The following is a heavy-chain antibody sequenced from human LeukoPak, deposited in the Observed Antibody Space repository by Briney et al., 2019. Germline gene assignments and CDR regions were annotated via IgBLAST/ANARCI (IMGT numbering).Heavy chain of an antibody. CDR2: ISSSSSTI. CDR3: AKELVVVAALTFDY. D-gene: IGHD2-15*01. V-gene: IGHV3-48*01. CDR1: GFTFSSYG. J-gene: IGHJ4*02. Sequence: GGSLRLSCVASGFTFSSYGMIWVRQAPGKGLEWVSYISSSSSTIQYADSVRGRFTISRDNAKNSLYLQMNSLRAEDTAVYYCAKELVVVAALTFDYWGQGTLVTVSS.